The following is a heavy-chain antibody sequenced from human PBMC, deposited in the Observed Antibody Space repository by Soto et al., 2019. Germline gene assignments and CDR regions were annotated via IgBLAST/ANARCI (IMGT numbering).Heavy chain of an antibody. CDR2: IYHSGST. J-gene: IGHJ6*03. CDR1: SGSISSSNW. Sequence: SATLSLTCAVSSGSISSSNWWSWVRQPPGKGLEWIGEIYHSGSTNYNPSLKSRVTISVDKSKNQFSLKLSSVTAADTAVYYCARSIVVVPAAKTTTAYYYYMDVWGKGTTVTVSS. CDR3: ARSIVVVPAAKTTTAYYYYMDV. D-gene: IGHD2-2*01. V-gene: IGHV4-4*02.